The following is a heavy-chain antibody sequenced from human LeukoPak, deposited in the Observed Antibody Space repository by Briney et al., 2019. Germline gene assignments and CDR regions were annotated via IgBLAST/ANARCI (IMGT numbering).Heavy chain of an antibody. CDR2: IYYGGST. J-gene: IGHJ5*02. V-gene: IGHV4-59*01. CDR1: GGSISSYY. CDR3: ARGTAQDGFGESTFDP. Sequence: SETLFLTCTVSGGSISSYYWSWIRQPPGKGLEWIGYIYYGGSTNYNPSLKSRVTISVDTSKNQFSLKLSSVTAADTAVYYCARGTAQDGFGESTFDPWGQGTLVTVSS. D-gene: IGHD3-10*01.